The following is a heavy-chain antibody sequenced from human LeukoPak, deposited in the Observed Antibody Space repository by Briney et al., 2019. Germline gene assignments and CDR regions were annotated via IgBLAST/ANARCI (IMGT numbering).Heavy chain of an antibody. CDR2: ISPNSGGT. J-gene: IGHJ4*02. CDR1: GYTFTGYY. V-gene: IGHV1-2*02. D-gene: IGHD1-14*01. CDR3: AGGITGGDY. Sequence: ASVKVSCKTSGYTFTGYYIHWVRQAPGQGPEWMGWISPNSGGTNYAQKFQDRVSMTRDTSINTAYMELSSLRSDDTALYYCAGGITGGDYWGQGTLVTVSS.